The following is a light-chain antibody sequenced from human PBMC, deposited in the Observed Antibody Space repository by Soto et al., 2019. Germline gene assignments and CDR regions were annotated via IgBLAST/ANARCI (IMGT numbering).Light chain of an antibody. CDR3: QQGNSFPLT. CDR1: QDISSW. Sequence: DIQMTQSPSSVSASVGDRVTITCRASQDISSWLAWFHQEPGQAPRLLIYAASSLHSGVPTRFSGSGAGTEFPLTISSLPPEDLEAYYCQQGNSFPLTFDGATKVDIK. CDR2: AAS. J-gene: IGKJ4*02. V-gene: IGKV1-12*01.